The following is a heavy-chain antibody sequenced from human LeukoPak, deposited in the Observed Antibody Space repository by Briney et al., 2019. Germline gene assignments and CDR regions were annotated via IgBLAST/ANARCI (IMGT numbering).Heavy chain of an antibody. J-gene: IGHJ3*02. V-gene: IGHV3-53*01. CDR2: LYSGGST. Sequence: GGSLRLSCAVSGFTVSSNDMSWVRQAPGEGLEWVSVLYSGGSTYYADSVKGRFTISRDNSKNTLSLEMNSLRAEDTAVYYCARNQRKWLGLGAFDIWGQGTLVTVSS. CDR1: GFTVSSND. D-gene: IGHD3-22*01. CDR3: ARNQRKWLGLGAFDI.